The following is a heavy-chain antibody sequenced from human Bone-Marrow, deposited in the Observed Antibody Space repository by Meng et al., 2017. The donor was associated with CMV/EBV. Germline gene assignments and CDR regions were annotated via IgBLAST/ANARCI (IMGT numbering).Heavy chain of an antibody. J-gene: IGHJ5*02. Sequence: GESLKISCAASGFTFSGYYMSWIRQAPGKGLEWVSYITDSGSATYYADSVKGRFTISRDNAKNSLYLQMNSLRVEDTAVYYCARDASRSCSGGSCYWFDPWGQGTLVTASS. D-gene: IGHD2-15*01. CDR1: GFTFSGYY. CDR3: ARDASRSCSGGSCYWFDP. CDR2: ITDSGSAT. V-gene: IGHV3-11*04.